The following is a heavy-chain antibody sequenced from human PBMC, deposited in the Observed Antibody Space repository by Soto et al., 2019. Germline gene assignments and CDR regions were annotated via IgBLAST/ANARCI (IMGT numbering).Heavy chain of an antibody. D-gene: IGHD3-10*01. CDR2: IYYSGST. CDR3: ARDRSEMVRGVIYNWFDP. CDR1: GGSIGSGDYY. Sequence: KASETLSLTCTVSGGSIGSGDYYWSWIRQPPGKGLEWIGYIYYSGSTYYNPSLKSRVTISVDPSKNQFSLKLSSVTAADTAVYYCARDRSEMVRGVIYNWFDPWGQGTLVTVSS. J-gene: IGHJ5*02. V-gene: IGHV4-30-4*01.